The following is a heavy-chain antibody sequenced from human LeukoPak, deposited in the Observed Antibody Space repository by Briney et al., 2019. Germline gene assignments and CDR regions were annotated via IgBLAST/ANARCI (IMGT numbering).Heavy chain of an antibody. CDR1: GGSISSYY. CDR2: IYYSGST. V-gene: IGHV4-59*08. D-gene: IGHD3-3*01. J-gene: IGHJ3*02. Sequence: TSETLSLTCTVSGGSISSYYWSWIRQPPGKGLEWIGYIYYSGSTNYNPSLKSRVTISVDTSKNQFSLKLSSVTAADTAVYYCARGVLTIFGVVIKDDAFDIWGQGTMVTVSS. CDR3: ARGVLTIFGVVIKDDAFDI.